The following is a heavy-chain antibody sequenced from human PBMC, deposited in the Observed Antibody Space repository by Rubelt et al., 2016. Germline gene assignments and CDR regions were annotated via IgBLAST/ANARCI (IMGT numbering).Heavy chain of an antibody. D-gene: IGHD2-2*01. V-gene: IGHV3-30*02. CDR2: IRYDGSNK. Sequence: QVQLVESGGGVVQPGGSLRLSCAASGFTFSSYGMHWVRQAPGKGLEWVAFIRYDGSNKYYADSVKGRFTISRDNSKNPLYLQMNSLRAEDTAVYYCAREITPADLDWGQGTLVTVSS. J-gene: IGHJ4*02. CDR1: GFTFSSYG. CDR3: AREITPADLD.